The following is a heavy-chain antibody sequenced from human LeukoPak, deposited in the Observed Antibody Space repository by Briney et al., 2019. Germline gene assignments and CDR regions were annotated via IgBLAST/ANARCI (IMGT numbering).Heavy chain of an antibody. Sequence: PSETLSLTCTVSGGSISSGSYYWSWIRQPAGKGLEWIGRIYTSGSTNYNPSLKSRVTISVDTSKNQFSLKLSSVTAADTAVYYCARLIIAAIPFDYWGQGTLVTVSS. CDR2: IYTSGST. J-gene: IGHJ4*02. D-gene: IGHD6-13*01. CDR1: GGSISSGSYY. CDR3: ARLIIAAIPFDY. V-gene: IGHV4-61*02.